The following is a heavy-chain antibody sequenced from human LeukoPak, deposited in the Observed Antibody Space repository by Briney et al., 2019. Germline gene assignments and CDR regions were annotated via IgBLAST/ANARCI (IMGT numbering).Heavy chain of an antibody. CDR1: GGSFSGYY. CDR2: INHSGST. V-gene: IGHV4-34*01. D-gene: IGHD6-13*01. Sequence: SETLSLTCAVYGGSFSGYYWSWIRQPPGKGLEWIGEINHSGSTNYNPSLKSRVTISVDTSKNQFSLKLSSVTAADTAVYYCARRRGSSWFHRLLDYWGQGTLVTVSS. J-gene: IGHJ4*02. CDR3: ARRRGSSWFHRLLDY.